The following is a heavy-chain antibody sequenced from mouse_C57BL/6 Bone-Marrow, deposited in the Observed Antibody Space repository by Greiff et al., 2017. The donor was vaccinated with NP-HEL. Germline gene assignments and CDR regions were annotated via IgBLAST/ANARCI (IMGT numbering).Heavy chain of an antibody. CDR2: ISSGGSYT. J-gene: IGHJ2*01. CDR3: ARQILRPYYFDY. D-gene: IGHD1-1*01. V-gene: IGHV5-6*01. CDR1: GFTFSSYG. Sequence: EVKLMESGGDLVKPGGSLKLSCAASGFTFSSYGMSWVRQTPDKRLEWVATISSGGSYTYYPDSVKGRFTISRDNAKNTLYLQMSSLKSEDTAMYYCARQILRPYYFDYWGQGTTLTVSS.